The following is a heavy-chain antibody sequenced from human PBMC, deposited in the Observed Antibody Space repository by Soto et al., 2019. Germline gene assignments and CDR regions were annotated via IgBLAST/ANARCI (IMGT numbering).Heavy chain of an antibody. J-gene: IGHJ3*02. CDR3: ARVGVINDAFDI. Sequence: PGGSLRLSCAASGFTFSDYYMSWIRQAPGKGLEWVSYISSSGSYTQYADSVKGRFTIPRDNAKNSLYLQMNSLRAEDTAVYYCARVGVINDAFDIWGQGTMVTVSS. CDR2: ISSSGSYT. CDR1: GFTFSDYY. D-gene: IGHD2-21*01. V-gene: IGHV3-11*05.